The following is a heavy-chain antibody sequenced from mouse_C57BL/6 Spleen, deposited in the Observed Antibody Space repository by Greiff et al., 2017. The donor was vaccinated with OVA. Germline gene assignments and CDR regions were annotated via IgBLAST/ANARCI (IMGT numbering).Heavy chain of an antibody. CDR2: ISSGGSYT. CDR3: ARHTVTTGIPFAY. D-gene: IGHD2-2*01. J-gene: IGHJ3*01. CDR1: GFTFSSYG. V-gene: IGHV5-6*01. Sequence: EVQVVESGGDLVKPGGSLKLSCAASGFTFSSYGMSWVRQTPDKRLEWVATISSGGSYTYYPDRVKGRFTISRDNAKNTLYLQMSSLKSEDTAMYYCARHTVTTGIPFAYWGQGTLVTVSA.